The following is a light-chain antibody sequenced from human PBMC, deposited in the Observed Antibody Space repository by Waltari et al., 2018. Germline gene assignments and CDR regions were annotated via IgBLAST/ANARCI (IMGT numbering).Light chain of an antibody. CDR1: TSDIGNYDY. V-gene: IGLV2-14*01. J-gene: IGLJ2*01. CDR2: EGT. Sequence: QSALTQPASVSGSPGQSITISCTGTTSDIGNYDYVSWYQQHPGKATKLLIYEGTNRPSGVSTRFSGSKSGSTASLTISGLQADDEAHYYCSSYTGSSTLLVFGGGTDLTVL. CDR3: SSYTGSSTLLV.